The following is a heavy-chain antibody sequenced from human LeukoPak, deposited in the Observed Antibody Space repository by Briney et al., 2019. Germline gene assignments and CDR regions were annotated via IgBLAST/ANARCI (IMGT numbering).Heavy chain of an antibody. D-gene: IGHD3-22*01. CDR1: GFIFSSYG. J-gene: IGHJ4*02. CDR3: AKSPGDYYDSSGYYATFDY. V-gene: IGHV3-23*01. CDR2: ISGSGGST. Sequence: GRSLRLSCAASGFIFSSYGMSWVRQAPGKGLEWVSAISGSGGSTYYADSVKGRFTISRDNSKDTLYLQMNSLRAEDTAVYYCAKSPGDYYDSSGYYATFDYWGQGTLVTVSS.